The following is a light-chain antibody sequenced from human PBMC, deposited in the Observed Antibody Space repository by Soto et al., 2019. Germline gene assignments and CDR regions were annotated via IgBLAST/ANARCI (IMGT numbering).Light chain of an antibody. J-gene: IGLJ2*01. CDR3: SSYTSSSTL. V-gene: IGLV2-18*02. CDR1: SSDVGSYNR. CDR2: EVS. Sequence: QSALTQPPSVSGSPGQSVTISCTGTSSDVGSYNRVSWYQQPPGTAPKLMIYEVSNRPSGVPDRFSGSKSGNTASLTISGLQAEDGADYYCSSYTSSSTLFGGGTQLTVL.